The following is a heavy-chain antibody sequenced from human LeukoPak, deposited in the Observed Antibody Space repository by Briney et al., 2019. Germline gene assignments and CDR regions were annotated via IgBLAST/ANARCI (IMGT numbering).Heavy chain of an antibody. Sequence: ASVKVSCKASGGTFSSYAMNWVRQAPGQGLGWMGWINTNTGNPTYAQGFTGRFVFSLDTSVSTAYLQISSLKAEDTAVYYCARTAHSRLFGDFDYWGQGTLVTVSS. CDR3: ARTAHSRLFGDFDY. CDR1: GGTFSSYA. V-gene: IGHV7-4-1*02. D-gene: IGHD3-10*01. CDR2: INTNTGNP. J-gene: IGHJ4*02.